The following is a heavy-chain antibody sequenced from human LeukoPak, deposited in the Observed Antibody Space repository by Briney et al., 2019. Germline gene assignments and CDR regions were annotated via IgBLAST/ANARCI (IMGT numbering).Heavy chain of an antibody. D-gene: IGHD3-22*01. CDR1: GYTFTDYY. J-gene: IGHJ4*02. V-gene: IGHV1-69-2*01. CDR3: ATGLYGSSGGDFDY. CDR2: VDPEDGET. Sequence: ASVTVSCKVSGYTFTDYYMHWVQQAPGKGLEWMGLVDPEDGETIYAEKFQGRVTITADTSTDTAYMELSSLRSEDTAVYYCATGLYGSSGGDFDYWGQGTLVTVSS.